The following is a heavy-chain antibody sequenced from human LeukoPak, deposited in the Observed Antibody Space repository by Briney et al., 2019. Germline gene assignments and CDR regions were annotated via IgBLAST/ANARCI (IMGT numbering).Heavy chain of an antibody. CDR2: IYYTGST. CDR3: ARDGYYDNYFDF. D-gene: IGHD3-22*01. J-gene: IGHJ4*02. Sequence: TSETLSLTCTVSGGSISGYYWSWIRQPPGKGLEWIGYIYYTGSTNYNPSLKSRVTISVDTSKKQFSLKLSSVTAADTAVYYCARDGYYDNYFDFWGQGTLVTVSS. CDR1: GGSISGYY. V-gene: IGHV4-59*01.